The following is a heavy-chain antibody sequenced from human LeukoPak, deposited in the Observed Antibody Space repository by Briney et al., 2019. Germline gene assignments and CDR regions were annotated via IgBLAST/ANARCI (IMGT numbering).Heavy chain of an antibody. CDR1: GDSISSGAYS. CDR3: ARELWFANAPGSWLDP. CDR2: IFHTGST. D-gene: IGHD2-21*01. Sequence: PSQTLSLTCVVSGDSISSGAYSWSWIRQPPGKGLEWIGYIFHTGSTFYNPSLKSRVTISVDNSKNQFSLRLSSVTAADTAVYYCARELWFANAPGSWLDPRGQGALVTVSS. V-gene: IGHV4-30-2*01. J-gene: IGHJ5*02.